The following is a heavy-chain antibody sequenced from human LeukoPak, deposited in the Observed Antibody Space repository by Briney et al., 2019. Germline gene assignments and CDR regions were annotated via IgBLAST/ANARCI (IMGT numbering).Heavy chain of an antibody. CDR3: AREDGLYNWLDP. CDR1: GFTFSSYA. J-gene: IGHJ5*02. Sequence: GGSLRLSCAASGFTFSSYAMHWVRQAPGKGLKRVAVISYDGSNKYYADSVKGRFTISRDNSKNTLYLQMNSLRAEDTAVYYCAREDGLYNWLDPWGQGTLVTVSS. D-gene: IGHD3/OR15-3a*01. CDR2: ISYDGSNK. V-gene: IGHV3-30-3*01.